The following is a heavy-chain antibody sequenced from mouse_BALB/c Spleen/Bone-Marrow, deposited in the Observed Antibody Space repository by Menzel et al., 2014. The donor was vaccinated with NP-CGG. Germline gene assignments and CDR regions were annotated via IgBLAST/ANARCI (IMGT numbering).Heavy chain of an antibody. CDR3: ARKTPYYYGSTSSAMDY. CDR1: GYSFTGYW. Sequence: QVRLQQSGAELVRPGASVKLSCKASGYSFTGYWMNWVKQRPGQGLEWIGMIHPSDSNTRLNQKFMDKATLTVDKSSSTAYMQLSSPTSEDSAVYFGARKTPYYYGSTSSAMDYWGQGTSVTVSS. J-gene: IGHJ4*01. D-gene: IGHD1-1*01. V-gene: IGHV1-74*01. CDR2: IHPSDSNT.